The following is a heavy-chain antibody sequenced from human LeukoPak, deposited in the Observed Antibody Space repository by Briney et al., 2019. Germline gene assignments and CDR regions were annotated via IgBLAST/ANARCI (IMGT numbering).Heavy chain of an antibody. J-gene: IGHJ4*02. CDR3: ASTASILGATTFDY. Sequence: GGSLRLSCAASGFTVSSDYMSWVRQAPGKGLEWVSVIYSGGSTYYADSVKGRFTISRDNSKNTLYLQMNSLRAEDTAVYYCASTASILGATTFDYWGQGTLVTVSS. D-gene: IGHD1-26*01. CDR2: IYSGGST. V-gene: IGHV3-66*01. CDR1: GFTVSSDY.